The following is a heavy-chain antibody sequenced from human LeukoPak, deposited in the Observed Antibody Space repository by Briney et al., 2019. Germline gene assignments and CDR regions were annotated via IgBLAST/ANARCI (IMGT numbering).Heavy chain of an antibody. CDR1: GGSFSGYY. V-gene: IGHV4-34*01. CDR2: INHSGST. CDR3: AREQRIAVPEEVY. D-gene: IGHD6-19*01. J-gene: IGHJ4*02. Sequence: SETLSLTCAVYGGSFSGYYWGWIRQPPGKGLEWIGEINHSGSTNYNPSLKSRVTISVDTSKNQFSLKLSSVTAADTAVYYCAREQRIAVPEEVYWGQGTLVTVSS.